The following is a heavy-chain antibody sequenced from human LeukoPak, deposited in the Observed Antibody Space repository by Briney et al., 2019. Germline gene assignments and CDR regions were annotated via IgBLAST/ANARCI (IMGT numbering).Heavy chain of an antibody. CDR3: ARGLITGTYDY. CDR2: INHSGST. D-gene: IGHD1-7*01. CDR1: GGSSSGYY. V-gene: IGHV4-34*01. Sequence: PSETLSLTCAVYGGSSSGYYWSWIRQPPGKGLEWIGEINHSGSTNYNPSLKSRVTISVDTSKNQFSLKLSSVTAADTAVYYCARGLITGTYDYWGQGTLVTVCS. J-gene: IGHJ4*02.